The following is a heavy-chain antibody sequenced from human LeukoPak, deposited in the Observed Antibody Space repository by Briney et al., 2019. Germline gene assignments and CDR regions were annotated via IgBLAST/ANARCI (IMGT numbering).Heavy chain of an antibody. CDR2: IYHSGST. V-gene: IGHV4-30-2*01. CDR3: ARATTVTTGFDY. Sequence: SETLSLTCAVSGGSISSGSYSWSWIRQPPGKGLEWIGYIYHSGSTYYNPSLKSRVTISVDRSKNQFSLKLSSVTAADTAVYYCARATTVTTGFDYWGQGTLVTVSS. D-gene: IGHD4-11*01. J-gene: IGHJ4*02. CDR1: GGSISSGSYS.